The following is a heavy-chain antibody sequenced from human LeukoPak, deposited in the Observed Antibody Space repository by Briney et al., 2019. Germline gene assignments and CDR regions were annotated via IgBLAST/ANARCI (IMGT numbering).Heavy chain of an antibody. Sequence: KPSETLSLTCAVYGGSFSGYYWSWIRQPPGKGLEWIGEINHSGSTNYNPSLKSRVSISVDTSKNQFSLRFTSVTAADTAVYYCARSHSGWQGHNNWFDPGGQGTLVTVSS. CDR3: ARSHSGWQGHNNWFDP. J-gene: IGHJ5*02. CDR2: INHSGST. D-gene: IGHD6-19*01. CDR1: GGSFSGYY. V-gene: IGHV4-34*01.